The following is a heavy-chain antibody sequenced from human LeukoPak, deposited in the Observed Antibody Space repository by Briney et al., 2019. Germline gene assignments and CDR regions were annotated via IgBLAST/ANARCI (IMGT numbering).Heavy chain of an antibody. V-gene: IGHV3-11*06. Sequence: PGGSLRLSCAASGFTFSEYYMSWIRQAPGKGLEWVSYISSRTSSHTNYADSVKGRFTISRDNAKNSLYLQMNSLRAEDTAVYYCARVKDDFCVDYWGQGTVVTVSS. CDR3: ARVKDDFCVDY. J-gene: IGHJ4*02. D-gene: IGHD2-21*02. CDR1: GFTFSEYY. CDR2: ISSRTSSHT.